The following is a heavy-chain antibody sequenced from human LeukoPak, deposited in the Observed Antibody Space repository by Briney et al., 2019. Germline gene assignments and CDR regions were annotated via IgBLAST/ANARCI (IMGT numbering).Heavy chain of an antibody. CDR1: GFTFSSYA. Sequence: GGSLRLSCAASGFTFSSYAMSWVRQAPGKGLEWVSSISSSSSYIYYADSVKGRFTISRDNAKNSLYLQMNGLRAEDTAVYYCAREEYDFWSGYYPYYFDYWGQGTLVTVSS. CDR3: AREEYDFWSGYYPYYFDY. D-gene: IGHD3-3*01. V-gene: IGHV3-21*01. J-gene: IGHJ4*02. CDR2: ISSSSSYI.